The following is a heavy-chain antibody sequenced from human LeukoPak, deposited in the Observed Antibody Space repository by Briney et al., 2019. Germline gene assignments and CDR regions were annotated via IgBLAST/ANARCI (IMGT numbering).Heavy chain of an antibody. CDR2: IKRDGGES. J-gene: IGHJ1*01. CDR3: ARRDGRSSRRSPSDH. CDR1: GFTFSDYW. Sequence: GGSLRLSCTASGFTFSDYWMTGVGQAPGKGPEWVATIKRDGGESNYVASVRGRLTISRDNAKNSLFLQMNRLRAEDTAVYYRARRDGRSSRRSPSDHWPEGT. V-gene: IGHV3-7*01. D-gene: IGHD6-6*01.